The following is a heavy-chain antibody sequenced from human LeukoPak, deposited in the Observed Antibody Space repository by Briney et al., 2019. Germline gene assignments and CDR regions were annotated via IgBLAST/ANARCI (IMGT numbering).Heavy chain of an antibody. V-gene: IGHV3-23*01. D-gene: IGHD2-2*01. J-gene: IGHJ4*02. Sequence: GGSLRLSCAASGFTFGTYAMSWVRQAPGKGLEWVSAISGSGGSTYYADSVKGRFTISRDNSKNTLYLRMNSLRADDTAVYYCAKDRRGCSSSSCYYRFDYWGQGTLVTVSS. CDR3: AKDRRGCSSSSCYYRFDY. CDR2: ISGSGGST. CDR1: GFTFGTYA.